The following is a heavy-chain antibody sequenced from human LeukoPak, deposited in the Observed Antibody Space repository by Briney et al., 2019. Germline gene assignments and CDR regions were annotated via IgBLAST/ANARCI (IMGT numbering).Heavy chain of an antibody. CDR1: GFTFDDYA. CDR3: AKDSTLSGAAANFHY. J-gene: IGHJ4*02. D-gene: IGHD2-2*01. Sequence: GRSLRLSCAASGFTFDDYAMHWVRQAPGKGLEWVSGISWNSGSIGYADSVKGRFTISRDNAKNSLYLQMNSLRAEDTALYYCAKDSTLSGAAANFHYGGQGTLVTVSS. V-gene: IGHV3-9*01. CDR2: ISWNSGSI.